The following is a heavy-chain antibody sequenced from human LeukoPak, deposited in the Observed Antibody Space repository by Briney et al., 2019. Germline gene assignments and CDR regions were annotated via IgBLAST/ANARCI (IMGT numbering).Heavy chain of an antibody. J-gene: IGHJ6*02. CDR2: ISGSGGST. V-gene: IGHV3-23*01. Sequence: GGSLRLSCAASGFTFSSYAMSWVRQAPGKGLEWVSAISGSGGSTYYADSVKGRFTIPRDNSKNTLYLQMNSLRAGDTAVYYCAKGLGYCSSTSCYRLVYYYGMDVWGQGTTVTVSS. CDR1: GFTFSSYA. D-gene: IGHD2-2*02. CDR3: AKGLGYCSSTSCYRLVYYYGMDV.